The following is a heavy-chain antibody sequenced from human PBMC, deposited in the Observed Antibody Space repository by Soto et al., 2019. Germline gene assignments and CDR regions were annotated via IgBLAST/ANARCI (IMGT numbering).Heavy chain of an antibody. CDR3: ARSRSGRVYYVDY. CDR1: GGSISSGGYY. J-gene: IGHJ4*02. V-gene: IGHV4-31*03. D-gene: IGHD3-10*01. Sequence: QVQLQESGPGLVKPSQTLSLTCTVSGGSISSGGYYWSWIRQHPGQGLEWMGYIYYSGSTYYNPSLKSRVTIEVDTSKNQCSLKLSSVTAADTAVYYCARSRSGRVYYVDYWGQGTLVTVSS. CDR2: IYYSGST.